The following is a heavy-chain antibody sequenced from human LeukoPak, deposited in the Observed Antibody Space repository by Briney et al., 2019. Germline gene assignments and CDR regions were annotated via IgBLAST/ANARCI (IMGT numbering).Heavy chain of an antibody. Sequence: GASVKVSCKASGYTLTSYYIHWVRRAPRQGLEWIGIINPNGGSTSYSQNFQGRVTMSRDMSTSTIYVELSSLRSEDTAVYYCVGGSRSSGWDLRAMGDYFDFWGQGTPVTVSS. V-gene: IGHV1-46*01. CDR3: VGGSRSSGWDLRAMGDYFDF. CDR2: INPNGGST. CDR1: GYTLTSYY. J-gene: IGHJ4*02. D-gene: IGHD6-19*01.